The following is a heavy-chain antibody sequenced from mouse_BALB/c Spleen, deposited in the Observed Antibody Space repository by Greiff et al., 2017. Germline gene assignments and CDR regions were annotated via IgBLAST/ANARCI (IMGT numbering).Heavy chain of an antibody. CDR2: ISSGGST. CDR3: ARGRDYYGSSWFAY. CDR1: GFTFSSYA. V-gene: IGHV5-6-5*01. D-gene: IGHD1-1*01. Sequence: EVKLQESGGGLVKPGGSLKLSCAASGFTFSSYAMSWVRQTPEKRLEWVASISSGGSTYYPDSVKGRFTISRDNARNILYLQMSSLRSEDTAMYYCARGRDYYGSSWFAYWGQGTLVTVSA. J-gene: IGHJ3*01.